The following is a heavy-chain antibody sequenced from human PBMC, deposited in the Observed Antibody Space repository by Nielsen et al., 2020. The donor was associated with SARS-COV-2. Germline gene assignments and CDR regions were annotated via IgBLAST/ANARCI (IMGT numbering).Heavy chain of an antibody. CDR2: ISYDGSNE. CDR1: GFIFSNYA. J-gene: IGHJ4*02. D-gene: IGHD2-2*02. CDR3: ARETLDYTSSFVDY. Sequence: GESLKISCAGSGFIFSNYAIHWVRQAPGKGLEWMTIISYDGSNEHYADSVKGRFTISRDNSKNMVYLQMNSLKPEDTAVYYCARETLDYTSSFVDYWGQGTLVTVSS. V-gene: IGHV3-30-3*01.